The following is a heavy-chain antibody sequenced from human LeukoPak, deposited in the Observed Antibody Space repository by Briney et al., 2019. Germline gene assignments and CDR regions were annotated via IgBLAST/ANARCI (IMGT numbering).Heavy chain of an antibody. Sequence: PSETLSLTCAVSGGSISSGGYSWSWIRQPPGKGLEWIGYIYHSGSTYYNPSLKSRVTISVDRSKNQFSLKLSSVTAADTAAYYCASPLTYDGSGSDDAFDIWGQGTMVTVSS. CDR3: ASPLTYDGSGSDDAFDI. CDR1: GGSISSGGYS. V-gene: IGHV4-30-2*01. D-gene: IGHD3-10*01. CDR2: IYHSGST. J-gene: IGHJ3*02.